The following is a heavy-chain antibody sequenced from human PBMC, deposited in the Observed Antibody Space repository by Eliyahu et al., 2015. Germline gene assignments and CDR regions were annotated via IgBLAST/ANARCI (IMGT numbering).Heavy chain of an antibody. Sequence: EVQLVESGGGLVKPGGSLRLSCAAXGXTFSSYSMXWVRQAPGKGLEWVSSISSSSSYIYYADSVKGRFTISRDNAKNSLYLQMNSLRAEDTAVYYCARDRGRYSNYVDYWGQGTLVTVSS. CDR2: ISSSSSYI. CDR1: GXTFSSYS. D-gene: IGHD3-16*01. CDR3: ARDRGRYSNYVDY. J-gene: IGHJ4*02. V-gene: IGHV3-21*01.